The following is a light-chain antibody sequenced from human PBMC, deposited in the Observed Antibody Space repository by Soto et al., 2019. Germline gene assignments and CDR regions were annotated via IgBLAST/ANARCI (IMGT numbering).Light chain of an antibody. Sequence: QSALTQPASVSGSPGQSITISCTGTSSDVGGCDYVSWYQQYPGKAPRLIIYEVSNRPSGVSNRFSGSKSGKTASLTISGLQAEDEADYYCSSYTTTSTLGVFGTGTKVTVL. V-gene: IGLV2-14*01. CDR3: SSYTTTSTLGV. CDR2: EVS. CDR1: SSDVGGCDY. J-gene: IGLJ1*01.